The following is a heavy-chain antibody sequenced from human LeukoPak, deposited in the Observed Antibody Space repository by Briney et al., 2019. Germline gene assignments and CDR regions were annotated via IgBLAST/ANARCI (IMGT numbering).Heavy chain of an antibody. V-gene: IGHV4-38-2*02. CDR3: ARARVVPAALYNWFDP. J-gene: IGHJ5*02. CDR1: GYSISSGYY. CDR2: IYHSGST. Sequence: PSETLSLTCTVSGYSISSGYYWGWIRQPPGKGLEWIGSIYHSGSTYYNPSLKSRVTISVDTSKNQFSLKLSSVTAADTAVYYCARARVVPAALYNWFDPWGQGTLVTVSS. D-gene: IGHD2-2*01.